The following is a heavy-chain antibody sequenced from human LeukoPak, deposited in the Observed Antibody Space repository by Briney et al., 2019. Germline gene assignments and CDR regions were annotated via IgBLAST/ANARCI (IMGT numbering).Heavy chain of an antibody. CDR2: ISGSGGST. V-gene: IGHV3-23*01. CDR3: AKEPNGYSYGYPYYFDY. CDR1: GFTFSSYA. D-gene: IGHD5-18*01. J-gene: IGHJ4*02. Sequence: PGGSLRLSCAASGFTFSSYAMSWVRQAPGKGLEWVSAISGSGGSTYYADSVKGRFTISRDNSKNTLYLQMNSLRAEDTAVDYGAKEPNGYSYGYPYYFDYWGQGTLVTVSS.